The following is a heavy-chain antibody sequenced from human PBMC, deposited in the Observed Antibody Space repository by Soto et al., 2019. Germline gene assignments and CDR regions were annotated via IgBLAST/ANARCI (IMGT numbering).Heavy chain of an antibody. V-gene: IGHV4-34*01. J-gene: IGHJ4*02. Sequence: QVQLQQWGAGLLKPSETLSLTCAVYGGSFSGYYWSWIRQPPGKGLEWIGEINHRGSTNYNPSLKSRVTISVDTSKNQFSLKLSSVTAADTAVYYCARKGTYYYDSSGLDYWGQGTLVTVSS. CDR1: GGSFSGYY. CDR3: ARKGTYYYDSSGLDY. D-gene: IGHD3-22*01. CDR2: INHRGST.